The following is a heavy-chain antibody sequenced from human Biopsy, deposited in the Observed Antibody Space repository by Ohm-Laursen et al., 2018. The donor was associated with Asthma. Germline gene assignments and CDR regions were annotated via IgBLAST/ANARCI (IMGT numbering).Heavy chain of an antibody. CDR1: GFTVSRDH. D-gene: IGHD6-6*01. CDR3: ARKIAARGGMGV. V-gene: IGHV3-33*07. CDR2: IWYDGRKK. J-gene: IGHJ6*02. Sequence: SLRLSCAASGFTVSRDHMFWVRQAPGKGLEWVSFIWYDGRKKTYADSVKGRFTISRDNSKNTLYLQMNSLRAEDTAVYYCARKIAARGGMGVWGQGTTVTVSS.